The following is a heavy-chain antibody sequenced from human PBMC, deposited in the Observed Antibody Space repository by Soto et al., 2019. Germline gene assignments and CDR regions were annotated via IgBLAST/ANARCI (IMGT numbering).Heavy chain of an antibody. D-gene: IGHD3-3*01. Sequence: VGSLRLSCAASGFTFSDFGMSWVRQAPGKGLEWVSVISASGDATYYAASVKGRFTLSRDNSKNTLYLQMNSLTVADTAVYYCAKKVTIYAVDPADYWGQGTQVTSP. CDR1: GFTFSDFG. J-gene: IGHJ4*02. CDR2: ISASGDAT. V-gene: IGHV3-23*01. CDR3: AKKVTIYAVDPADY.